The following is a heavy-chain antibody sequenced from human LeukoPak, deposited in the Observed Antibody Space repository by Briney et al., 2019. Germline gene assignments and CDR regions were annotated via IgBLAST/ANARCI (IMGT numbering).Heavy chain of an antibody. Sequence: ASVKVSCKASGGTFSSYAISWVRQAPGQGLEWMGGFIPIFGTANYAQKFQGRVTITTDESTSTAYMELSSLRSEDTAVYYCAREYSSSSASYYYHYMDVWGKGTTVTVSS. D-gene: IGHD6-6*01. J-gene: IGHJ6*03. CDR3: AREYSSSSASYYYHYMDV. CDR1: GGTFSSYA. V-gene: IGHV1-69*05. CDR2: FIPIFGTA.